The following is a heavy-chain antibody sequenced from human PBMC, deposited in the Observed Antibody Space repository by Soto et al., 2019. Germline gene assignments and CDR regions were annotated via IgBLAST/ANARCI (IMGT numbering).Heavy chain of an antibody. V-gene: IGHV3-23*01. CDR3: AKVAVCTRTTCPDWFDP. CDR1: GFSFSTYS. J-gene: IGHJ5*02. D-gene: IGHD2-8*01. CDR2: ISGRGDST. Sequence: EVQLLESGGGLVQPGGSLRLSCAASGFSFSTYSMSWFRQAPGKGLEWVSAISGRGDSTYHEDSVKGRFTISRDNSKNTVYLQMNSLSAEDTAVYYCAKVAVCTRTTCPDWFDPWGQGILVTVSS.